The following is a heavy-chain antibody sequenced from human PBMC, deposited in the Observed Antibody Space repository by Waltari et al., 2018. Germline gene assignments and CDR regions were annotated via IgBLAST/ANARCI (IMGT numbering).Heavy chain of an antibody. Sequence: QVQLQESGPGLVKPSETLSLTCTVSGGSISSYSWSWIRQPAGKGLEGIGRIYTSGSTNYNPSLKSRVTISVDKSKNQFSLKLSSVTAADTAVYYCARDGQTTHYDSSGYYLVGGMDVWGQGTTVTVSS. CDR1: GGSISSYS. CDR3: ARDGQTTHYDSSGYYLVGGMDV. CDR2: IYTSGST. V-gene: IGHV4-4*07. J-gene: IGHJ6*02. D-gene: IGHD3-22*01.